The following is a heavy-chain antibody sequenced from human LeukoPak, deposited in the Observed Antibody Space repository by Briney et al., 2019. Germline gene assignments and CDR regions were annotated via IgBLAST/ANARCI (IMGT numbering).Heavy chain of an antibody. J-gene: IGHJ5*02. V-gene: IGHV4-61*02. CDR1: GGSISSGSYY. Sequence: PSQTLSLTCTVSGGSISSGSYYWSWIRQPAGKGLEWIGRIYTSGSTNYNPSLKSRVTISVDTSKNQFSLKLSSVTAADTAVYYCARDRGAQNYDILTGYYSRANWFDPWGQGTLVTVSS. CDR2: IYTSGST. D-gene: IGHD3-9*01. CDR3: ARDRGAQNYDILTGYYSRANWFDP.